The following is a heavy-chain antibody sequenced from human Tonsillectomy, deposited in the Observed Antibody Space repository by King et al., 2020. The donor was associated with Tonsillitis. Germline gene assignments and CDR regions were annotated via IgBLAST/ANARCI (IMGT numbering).Heavy chain of an antibody. CDR2: IYSSGSS. Sequence: QLQESGPGLVKPSETLSLTCTVSGGSSSSYYWSWIRQPAGKGREGIGRIYSSGSSTYKPALKSRATMSVDTSENQFSLKLSSVTAAGTAVYYCARGVEGHDGSSYFDDGGQGTLVTVSS. CDR3: ARGVEGHDGSSYFDD. V-gene: IGHV4-4*07. D-gene: IGHD2-2*01. J-gene: IGHJ4*01. CDR1: GGSSSSYY.